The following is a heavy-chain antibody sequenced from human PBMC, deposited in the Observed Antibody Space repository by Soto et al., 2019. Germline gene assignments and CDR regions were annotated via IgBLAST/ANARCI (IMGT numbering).Heavy chain of an antibody. J-gene: IGHJ2*01. D-gene: IGHD1-1*01. Sequence: PGGSLRLSCAASGFTFSNAWMSWVRQAPGKGLEWVGRIKSKTDGGTTDYAAPVKGRFTISRDDSKNTLYLQMNSLKTEDTAVYYCTTFSQGWNPTHNWYFDLWGRGTLVTVSS. CDR1: GFTFSNAW. V-gene: IGHV3-15*01. CDR2: IKSKTDGGTT. CDR3: TTFSQGWNPTHNWYFDL.